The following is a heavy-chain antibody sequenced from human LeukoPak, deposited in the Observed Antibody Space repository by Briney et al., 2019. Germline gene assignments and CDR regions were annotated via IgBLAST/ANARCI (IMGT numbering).Heavy chain of an antibody. CDR1: GGSISSYY. D-gene: IGHD3-10*01. CDR3: ARDSGTTGEVKFDP. V-gene: IGHV4-4*07. Sequence: PSETLSLTCTVSGGSISSYYLSWIRQPAGKGLEWIGRVYNGATTYNPSLKSRLTVSVDTSKNQLFLKVISVTAADTAVYYCARDSGTTGEVKFDPWGQGILVTVSS. CDR2: VYNGAT. J-gene: IGHJ5*02.